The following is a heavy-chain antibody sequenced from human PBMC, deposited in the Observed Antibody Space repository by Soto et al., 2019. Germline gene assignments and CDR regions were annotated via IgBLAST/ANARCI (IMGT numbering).Heavy chain of an antibody. J-gene: IGHJ4*02. V-gene: IGHV3-15*01. D-gene: IGHD6-6*01. CDR2: IKSKTDGGTT. CDR1: GFTLSNAW. CDR3: TTEVSSIAARPRFDY. Sequence: GGSLRLSCAASGFTLSNAWMSWVRQAPGKGLEWVGRIKSKTDGGTTDYAAPVKGRFTISRDDSKTTLYLQMNSLKTEDTAVYYCTTEVSSIAARPRFDYWGQGTLVTVSS.